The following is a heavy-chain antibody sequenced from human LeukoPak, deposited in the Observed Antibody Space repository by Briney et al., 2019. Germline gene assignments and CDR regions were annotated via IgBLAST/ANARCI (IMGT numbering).Heavy chain of an antibody. V-gene: IGHV4-59*08. CDR2: IYYSGST. Sequence: SETLSLTCTVSGGSISSYYWSWIRQPPGKGLEWIGYIYYSGSTNYNPSLKSRVTISVDTSKNQFSLKLSSVTAADTAVYYCATPDQRRIAVAGTTPYYWGQGTLVTVSS. D-gene: IGHD6-19*01. CDR3: ATPDQRRIAVAGTTPYY. CDR1: GGSISSYY. J-gene: IGHJ4*02.